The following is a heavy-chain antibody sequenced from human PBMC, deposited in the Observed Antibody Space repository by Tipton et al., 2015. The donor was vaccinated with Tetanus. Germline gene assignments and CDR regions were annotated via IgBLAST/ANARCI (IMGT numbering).Heavy chain of an antibody. J-gene: IGHJ4*02. CDR1: GFTFGTYT. CDR2: ITSSSKFI. CDR3: ARDWFSGSNYAELDY. V-gene: IGHV3-21*06. D-gene: IGHD1-26*01. Sequence: SLRLSCTASGFTFGTYTMNWVRQAPGKGLEWVSSITSSSKFIYYADSVKGRFTSSRDNAKTSLYLLTTRLRAEDTAVYYCARDWFSGSNYAELDYRGQGTLVTVSS.